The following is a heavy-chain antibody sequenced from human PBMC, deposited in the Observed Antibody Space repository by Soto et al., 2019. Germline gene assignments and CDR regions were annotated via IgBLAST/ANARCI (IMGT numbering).Heavy chain of an antibody. V-gene: IGHV3-30-3*01. J-gene: IGHJ5*02. CDR3: VRGGYSSSWERLDP. Sequence: GGSLRLSSAASGSSFPKYPMHWVRQTPDKGLEWLAVISHDGVTKNSADSVKGRFSVSRDNSRNRLYLEMNSLRTEDTAMYYCVRGGYSSSWERLDPWGQGTLVTVSS. D-gene: IGHD4-4*01. CDR1: GSSFPKYP. CDR2: ISHDGVTK.